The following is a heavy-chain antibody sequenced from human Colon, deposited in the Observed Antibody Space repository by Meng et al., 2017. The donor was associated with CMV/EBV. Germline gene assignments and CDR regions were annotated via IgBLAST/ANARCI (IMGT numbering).Heavy chain of an antibody. D-gene: IGHD2-15*01. V-gene: IGHV3-15*01. Sequence: GGSLRLSCAASGFTFSNAWMSWVRPAPGKGLEWVGRIKSKTDGGTTDYAAPVKGRFTISRDDSKNTLYLQMNSLKTEDTAVYYCTTDPSVVVVAATVYYYGMDVWGQGTTVTVSS. CDR2: IKSKTDGGTT. CDR3: TTDPSVVVVAATVYYYGMDV. J-gene: IGHJ6*02. CDR1: GFTFSNAW.